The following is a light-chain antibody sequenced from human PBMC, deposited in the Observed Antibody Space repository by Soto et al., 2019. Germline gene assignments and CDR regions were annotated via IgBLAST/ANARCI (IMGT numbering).Light chain of an antibody. CDR1: QIINRY. Sequence: VSHARTSRAATGGEKGKITDLASQIINRYLSWYQHRPGKAPNLLIHSASTLHGGVPVRFSVAGCGTELTPLINHLPPEESATDYWLQSYLMPITFGQGTRLEIK. V-gene: IGKV1-39*01. J-gene: IGKJ5*01. CDR2: SAS. CDR3: LQSYLMPIT.